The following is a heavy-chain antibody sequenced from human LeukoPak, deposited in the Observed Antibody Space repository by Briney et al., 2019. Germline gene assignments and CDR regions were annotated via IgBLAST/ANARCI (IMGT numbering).Heavy chain of an antibody. Sequence: ASVKVSCKASGYTFIDYYMHWVRQAPGQGLEWMGRINPNSGDANYAQNFQGRVTMTRDTSISTAYMELSRLRSDDTAVYYCARDLSLGYCTSTSCQKNNWFDPWGQGTLVTVSS. V-gene: IGHV1-2*02. CDR2: INPNSGDA. D-gene: IGHD2-2*01. CDR1: GYTFIDYY. CDR3: ARDLSLGYCTSTSCQKNNWFDP. J-gene: IGHJ5*02.